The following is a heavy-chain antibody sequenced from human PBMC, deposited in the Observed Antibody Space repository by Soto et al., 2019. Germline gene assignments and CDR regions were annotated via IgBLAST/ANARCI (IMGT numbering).Heavy chain of an antibody. V-gene: IGHV4-34*01. CDR3: ARVLGYCSGGSCWGGWFDP. CDR1: CGSFSGYY. Sequence: SETLSLTCAVYCGSFSGYYWSWIRQPPGKGLEWIGEINHSGSTNYNPSLKSRVTISVDTSKNQFSLKLSSVTAADTAVYYCARVLGYCSGGSCWGGWFDPWGQGTLVTVSS. D-gene: IGHD2-15*01. J-gene: IGHJ5*02. CDR2: INHSGST.